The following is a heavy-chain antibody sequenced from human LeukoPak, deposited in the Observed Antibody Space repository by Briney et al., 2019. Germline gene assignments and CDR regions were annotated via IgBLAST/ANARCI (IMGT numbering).Heavy chain of an antibody. CDR2: INPNSGGT. Sequence: GASVKVSCKASGYTFTDYYMHWVRQAPGQGLEWMGWINPNSGGTNYAQKFQGRVTMTRDTSINTTYMELSRLKSDDTAVYYCARDVRRNNSSHIDCWGQGALVTVSS. CDR3: ARDVRRNNSSHIDC. J-gene: IGHJ4*02. V-gene: IGHV1-2*02. CDR1: GYTFTDYY. D-gene: IGHD6-13*01.